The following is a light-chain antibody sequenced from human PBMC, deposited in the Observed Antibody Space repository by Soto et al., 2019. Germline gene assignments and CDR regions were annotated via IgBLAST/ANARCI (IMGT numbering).Light chain of an antibody. Sequence: QAVVTQPPSASGTPGQRVTISCSGSSSNIGSNTVNWYQQLPGTAPKLLIYSNNQRPSGVPDRFSGSKSGTSASLAISGLQSEDEADYYCAAWDDSLNAVVFGGGTKATVL. CDR3: AAWDDSLNAVV. J-gene: IGLJ2*01. CDR1: SSNIGSNT. V-gene: IGLV1-44*01. CDR2: SNN.